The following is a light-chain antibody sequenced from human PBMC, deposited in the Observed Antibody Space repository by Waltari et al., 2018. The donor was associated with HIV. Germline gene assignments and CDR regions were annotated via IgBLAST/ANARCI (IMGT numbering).Light chain of an antibody. Sequence: QPALTQPPPASGPPGQPATFPGTRSSSHARGYTYLPCYHQHPGKAPQLLIYEDSNRPQGVSDRFSGAKPGSTTSLPVLGLQADDEADYYCSSHAGSNGVVFGGGTKLTVL. CDR3: SSHAGSNGVV. V-gene: IGLV2-8*01. J-gene: IGLJ2*01. CDR2: EDS. CDR1: SSHARGYTY.